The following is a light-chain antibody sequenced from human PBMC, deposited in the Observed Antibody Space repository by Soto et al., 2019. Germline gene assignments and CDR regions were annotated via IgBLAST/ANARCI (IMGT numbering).Light chain of an antibody. CDR1: TGAVTSGHY. V-gene: IGLV7-46*01. CDR3: LLSYSGAYYV. Sequence: QCLMTQEPWVPVSRGATFTLTCGSSTGAVTSGHYPYWFQQKPGQAPRTLIYDTSNKHSWTPARFSGSLLGGKAALTLSGAQPEDEAEYYCLLSYSGAYYVFGTGTKVTVL. CDR2: DTS. J-gene: IGLJ1*01.